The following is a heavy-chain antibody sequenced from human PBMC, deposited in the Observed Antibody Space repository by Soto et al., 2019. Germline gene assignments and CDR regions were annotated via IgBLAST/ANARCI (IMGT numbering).Heavy chain of an antibody. CDR2: ISWNSGSI. Sequence: EVQLVESGGGLVQPGRSLRLSCAASGFTFDDYAMHWVRQAPGKGLEWVSGISWNSGSIGYADSVKGRFTISRDNAKNSLYLQMNSLRAEDTALYCCAKVMVRGVIRTDDVFDIWGQGTMVTVSS. CDR1: GFTFDDYA. V-gene: IGHV3-9*01. CDR3: AKVMVRGVIRTDDVFDI. D-gene: IGHD3-10*01. J-gene: IGHJ3*02.